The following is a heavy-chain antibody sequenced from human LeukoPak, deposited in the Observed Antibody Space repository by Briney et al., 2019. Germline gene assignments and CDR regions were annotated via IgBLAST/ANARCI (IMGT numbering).Heavy chain of an antibody. J-gene: IGHJ4*02. CDR1: GYTFTGYY. V-gene: IGHV1-2*02. CDR2: INPNSGGT. D-gene: IGHD3-9*01. CDR3: ARDYGVPTNFDWLLYLFDY. Sequence: ASVKVSCKASGYTFTGYYMHWVRQAPGQGLEWMGWINPNSGGTNYAQKFQGRVTMTRDTSISTAYMELSRLRSDDTAVYYCARDYGVPTNFDWLLYLFDYGGQGTLVTVSS.